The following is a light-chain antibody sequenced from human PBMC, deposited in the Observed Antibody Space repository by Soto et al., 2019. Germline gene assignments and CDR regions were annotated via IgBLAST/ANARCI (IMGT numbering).Light chain of an antibody. Sequence: QSALTQPRSVSGSPGQSVTISCTGTSSDVGGYNYVSWYQQHPGEAPKLMIYDVTKRPSGVPDRFSGSKSGNTASLTIIGLQAEDEADYYCCSYAGSYIGLFGGGTQLTVL. CDR3: CSYAGSYIGL. CDR2: DVT. CDR1: SSDVGGYNY. V-gene: IGLV2-11*01. J-gene: IGLJ3*02.